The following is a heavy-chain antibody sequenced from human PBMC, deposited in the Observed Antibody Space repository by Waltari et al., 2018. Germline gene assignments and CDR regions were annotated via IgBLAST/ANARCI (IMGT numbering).Heavy chain of an antibody. CDR1: GFTFSSYW. J-gene: IGHJ4*02. V-gene: IGHV3-7*01. CDR3: ASPLAYCGGDCYSKRGY. D-gene: IGHD2-21*01. Sequence: EVQLVESGGGLVQPGGSLRLSCAASGFTFSSYWMSWVRQAPGKGLEWVANIKQDGSEKYYVDSGKGRFTISRDNAKNSLYLQMNSLRAEDTAVYYCASPLAYCGGDCYSKRGYWGQGTLVTVSS. CDR2: IKQDGSEK.